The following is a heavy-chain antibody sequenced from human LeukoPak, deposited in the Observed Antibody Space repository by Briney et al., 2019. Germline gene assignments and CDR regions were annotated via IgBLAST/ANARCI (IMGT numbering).Heavy chain of an antibody. V-gene: IGHV3-30*18. D-gene: IGHD6-19*01. CDR2: TSSDGSNK. CDR1: GFTFSSYS. J-gene: IGHJ4*02. Sequence: GGSLRLSCAASGFTFSSYSMNWVRQAPGKGLEWVVVTSSDGSNKFYADSVKGQFTISRDNSKSTLNLQMNSLRPEDTAVYYCAKSQVTGWYDFDYWGQGTLVIVSS. CDR3: AKSQVTGWYDFDY.